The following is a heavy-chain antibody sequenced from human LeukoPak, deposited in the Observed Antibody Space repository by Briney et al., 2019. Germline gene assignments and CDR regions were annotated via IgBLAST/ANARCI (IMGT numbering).Heavy chain of an antibody. Sequence: GGSLRLSCAASGFTFSNYWMSWVRQAPGKGLEWVANIKLDGSEKYYVDSVKGRFSISRDNAKNSLSLQMNSLRAEDTAVYYCARDRGSYSKDYWGQGTLVTVSS. CDR3: ARDRGSYSKDY. CDR1: GFTFSNYW. CDR2: IKLDGSEK. D-gene: IGHD1-26*01. J-gene: IGHJ4*02. V-gene: IGHV3-7*01.